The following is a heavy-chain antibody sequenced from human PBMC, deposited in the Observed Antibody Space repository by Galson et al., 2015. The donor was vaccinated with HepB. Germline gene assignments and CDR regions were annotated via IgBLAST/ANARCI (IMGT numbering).Heavy chain of an antibody. CDR1: GFTFSNYG. Sequence: SLRLSCAASGFTFSNYGMHWVRQAPGKGLEWVAVVSFDGNEKYYADSVEGRFTLSKDTSKSTLFLQMNSLRVDDTAVYYCVKASGSVDFDEWGQGTLVTVSS. V-gene: IGHV3-33*06. D-gene: IGHD1-26*01. J-gene: IGHJ4*02. CDR3: VKASGSVDFDE. CDR2: VSFDGNEK.